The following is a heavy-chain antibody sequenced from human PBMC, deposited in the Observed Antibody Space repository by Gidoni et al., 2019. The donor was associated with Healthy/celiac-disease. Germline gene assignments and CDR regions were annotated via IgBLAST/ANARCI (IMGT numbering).Heavy chain of an antibody. CDR3: ARCQDDYDILNGYGMDV. J-gene: IGHJ6*02. D-gene: IGHD3-9*01. Sequence: QVQLVQSGAEVTKPGSSVKVSCKASGGAFSSYAISWVPQAPGQGLEWMGGIIPIFGTANYAQKFQGRVTITADESTSTAYMELSSLRSEDTAVYYCARCQDDYDILNGYGMDVWGQGTTVTVSS. CDR2: IIPIFGTA. CDR1: GGAFSSYA. V-gene: IGHV1-69*01.